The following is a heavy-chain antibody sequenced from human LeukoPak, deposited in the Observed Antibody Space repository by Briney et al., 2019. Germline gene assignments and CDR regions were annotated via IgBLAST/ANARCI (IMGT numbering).Heavy chain of an antibody. CDR2: IKQDGSEK. D-gene: IGHD3-10*01. V-gene: IGHV3-7*04. J-gene: IGHJ4*02. Sequence: GGSLRLSCAASGFTFSSYWMSWVRQAPGKGLEWVANIKQDGSEKYYVDSVKGRFTISRDNAKNSLYLQMNSLRAEDRAVYYCAGGYKSGPGSYWGRGTLVTVSS. CDR1: GFTFSSYW. CDR3: AGGYKSGPGSY.